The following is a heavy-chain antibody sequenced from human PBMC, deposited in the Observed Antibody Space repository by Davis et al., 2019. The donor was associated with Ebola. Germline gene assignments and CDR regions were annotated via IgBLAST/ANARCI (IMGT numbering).Heavy chain of an antibody. CDR1: GGFVSSGGYS. V-gene: IGHV4-30-4*07. Sequence: SETLSLTCAVSGGFVSSGGYSWSWIRQSPGKGLEWIGYYYYTGRIYYNPSLKSRVTISVDTSKNQFSLKLSSVTAADTAVYYCARGDSYYDPSGYYAGPEAPDHWGQGTLVSVSS. D-gene: IGHD3-22*01. CDR3: ARGDSYYDPSGYYAGPEAPDH. J-gene: IGHJ4*02. CDR2: YYYTGRI.